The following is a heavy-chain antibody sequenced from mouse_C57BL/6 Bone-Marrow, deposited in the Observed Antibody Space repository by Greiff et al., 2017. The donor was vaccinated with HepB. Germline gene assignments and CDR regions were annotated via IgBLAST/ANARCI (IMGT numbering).Heavy chain of an antibody. J-gene: IGHJ3*01. CDR1: GFSLTSYG. CDR2: IWRGGST. Sequence: VQLKQSGPGLVQPSQSLSITCTVSGFSLTSYGVHWVRQSPGKGLEWLGVIWRGGSTDYNAAFMSRLSITKDHYKSQVFFKINSLQAYDTAIYYCAKGAWYYGSSPGWFAYWGQGTLVTVSA. V-gene: IGHV2-5*01. D-gene: IGHD1-1*01. CDR3: AKGAWYYGSSPGWFAY.